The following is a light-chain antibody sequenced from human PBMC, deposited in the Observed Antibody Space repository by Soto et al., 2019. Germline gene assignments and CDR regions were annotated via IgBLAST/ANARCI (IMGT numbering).Light chain of an antibody. Sequence: DIQMTQSPSTLSASVGDRVTITCRASQSIASWLAWYQQKPGKAPELLIYDASSLKSGVPSRFSGSGSGTEFTLTISDLQPGDCATYYCQQYENYWTFGQGNKVDIK. CDR3: QQYENYWT. CDR2: DAS. V-gene: IGKV1-5*01. CDR1: QSIASW. J-gene: IGKJ1*01.